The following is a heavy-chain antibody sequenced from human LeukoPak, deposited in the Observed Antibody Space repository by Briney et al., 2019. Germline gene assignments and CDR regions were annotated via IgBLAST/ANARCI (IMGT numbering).Heavy chain of an antibody. CDR3: ARGGLQTWYYYMDV. Sequence: EASVTVSCKASGYTFTGYFMHWVRQAPGQGLEWMGWINPNSGGTNYAQKFQDRVTMTTDTSISTAYMELSRLRSDDTAVYYCARGGLQTWYYYMDVWGKGTTVTVSS. J-gene: IGHJ6*03. CDR2: INPNSGGT. V-gene: IGHV1-2*02. CDR1: GYTFTGYF.